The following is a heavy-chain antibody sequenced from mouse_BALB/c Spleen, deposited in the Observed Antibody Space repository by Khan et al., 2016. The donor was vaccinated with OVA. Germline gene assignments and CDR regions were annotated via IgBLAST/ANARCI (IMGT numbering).Heavy chain of an antibody. Sequence: VQLQESGPGLVAPSQSLSITCTVSGFSLTSYGVHWVRQPPGKGLEWLGVIWAGGSTNYYSALMSRLTITKENSKSQIFIKMNRPKTDDTTMDYCARYVDLWGQGTTLTVSS. CDR1: GFSLTSYG. J-gene: IGHJ2*01. CDR2: IWAGGST. CDR3: ARYVDL. V-gene: IGHV2-9*02.